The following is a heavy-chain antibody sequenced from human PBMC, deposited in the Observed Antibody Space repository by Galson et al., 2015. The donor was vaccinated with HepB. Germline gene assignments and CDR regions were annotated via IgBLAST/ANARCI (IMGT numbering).Heavy chain of an antibody. J-gene: IGHJ4*02. V-gene: IGHV3-21*01. CDR2: ISTTSSFI. CDR3: VREVEASGGKFDY. D-gene: IGHD6-19*01. CDR1: GFTFSIYN. Sequence: LRLSCAACGFTFSIYNMNWVRHAPGQGLEWVSFISTTSSFIYYVDSVKGRFTISRDNTMSSLYLQMNSLGTEDTAVYYCVREVEASGGKFDYWGQGTLVAVSS.